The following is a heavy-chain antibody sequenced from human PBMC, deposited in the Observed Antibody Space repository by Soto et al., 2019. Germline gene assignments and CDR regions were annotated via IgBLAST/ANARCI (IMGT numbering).Heavy chain of an antibody. CDR3: ARGGTPTTP. D-gene: IGHD1-26*01. CDR1: GYTFTNFG. Sequence: QVQLVQSGAEVKKPGASVKVSCKASGYTFTNFGISWVRQAPGQGLEWMGWISAYNGNTNYAQNFQGRVTMTTDTSSSTAYMEPRSLRSEETALYYGARGGTPTTPGGQGTLFTSSS. CDR2: ISAYNGNT. J-gene: IGHJ5*02. V-gene: IGHV1-18*01.